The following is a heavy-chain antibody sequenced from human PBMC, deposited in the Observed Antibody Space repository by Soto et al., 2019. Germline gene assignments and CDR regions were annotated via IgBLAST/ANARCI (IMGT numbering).Heavy chain of an antibody. CDR2: ISYDGSNK. D-gene: IGHD6-19*01. J-gene: IGHJ3*02. CDR1: GFTFSSYG. V-gene: IGHV3-30*18. CDR3: ANLQWLPHRADAFDI. Sequence: QVQLVESGGGVAQPGRSLRLSCAASGFTFSSYGMHWVRQAPGKGLEWVAVISYDGSNKYYADSVKGRFTISRDNSKNTLYLQMNSLRAEDTAVYYCANLQWLPHRADAFDIWGQGTMVTVSS.